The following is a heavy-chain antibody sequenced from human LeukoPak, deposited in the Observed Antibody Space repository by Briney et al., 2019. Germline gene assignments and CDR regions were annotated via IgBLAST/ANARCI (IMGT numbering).Heavy chain of an antibody. CDR2: ISANGGFI. CDR3: TKEVQRWHSYFYRPSYALDI. CDR1: GFNFDDYA. D-gene: IGHD3-22*01. Sequence: PGRSLRLSCAVSGFNFDDYAIHWVRHGPGKGLEWVAGISANGGFISYGESVKGRFTISRDNPRNSVFLQMNFLRAEDMAMYFCTKEVQRWHSYFYRPSYALDIWGQGTMVSVSS. V-gene: IGHV3-9*03. J-gene: IGHJ3*02.